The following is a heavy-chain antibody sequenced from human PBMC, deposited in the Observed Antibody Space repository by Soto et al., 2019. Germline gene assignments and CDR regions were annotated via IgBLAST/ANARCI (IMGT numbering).Heavy chain of an antibody. D-gene: IGHD5-12*01. CDR1: GGSISSSSYY. CDR2: IYYTGST. J-gene: IGHJ6*02. CDR3: ARDGFNAALDYYFGMDV. V-gene: IGHV4-39*02. Sequence: QLQLQESGPGLVKPSETLSLTCTVSGGSISSSSYYWGWIRQPPGKGLEWIGSIYYTGSTYYNPSLTSRVTISVDTSKNQFSLKLTSVTAADTAVYYCARDGFNAALDYYFGMDVWGQGTTVTVSS.